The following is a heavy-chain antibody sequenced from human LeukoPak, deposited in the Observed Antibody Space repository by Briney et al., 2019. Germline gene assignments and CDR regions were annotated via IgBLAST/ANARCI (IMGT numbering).Heavy chain of an antibody. CDR1: GYTVTSYD. CDR2: MNPNSGNT. D-gene: IGHD2-2*01. J-gene: IGHJ5*02. CDR3: ARAASLVVPAASFDP. Sequence: GASVKVSCKASGYTVTSYDINWVRQATGQGLEWMGWMNPNSGNTGYAQKFQGRVTMTRNTSISTAYMELSSLRSEDTAVYYCARAASLVVPAASFDPWGQGTLVTVSS. V-gene: IGHV1-8*01.